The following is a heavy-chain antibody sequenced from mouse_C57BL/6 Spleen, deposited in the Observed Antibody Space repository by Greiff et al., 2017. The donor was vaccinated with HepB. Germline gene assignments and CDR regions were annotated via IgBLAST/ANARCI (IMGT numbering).Heavy chain of an antibody. Sequence: VKLQQPGAELVKPGASVKLSCKASGYTFTSYWMHWVKQRPGQGLEWIGMIHPNSGSTNYNEKFKSKATLTVDKSSSTAYMQLSSLTSEDSAVYYCAPTYYSNRAWFAYWGQGTLVTVSA. D-gene: IGHD2-5*01. J-gene: IGHJ3*01. CDR3: APTYYSNRAWFAY. CDR2: IHPNSGST. CDR1: GYTFTSYW. V-gene: IGHV1-64*01.